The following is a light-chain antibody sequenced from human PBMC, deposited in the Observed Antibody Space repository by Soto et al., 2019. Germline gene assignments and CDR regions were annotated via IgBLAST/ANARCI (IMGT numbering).Light chain of an antibody. CDR2: DAS. J-gene: IGKJ1*01. Sequence: DLQISHSPSTLSASLVYRVTITCRASQSISSWLAWYQQKPGKAPKLLIYDASSLESGVPSRFSGSGSGTEFTLTISSLQPDDFATYYCQHYNSYSEAFGQGTKVDIK. CDR3: QHYNSYSEA. V-gene: IGKV1-5*01. CDR1: QSISSW.